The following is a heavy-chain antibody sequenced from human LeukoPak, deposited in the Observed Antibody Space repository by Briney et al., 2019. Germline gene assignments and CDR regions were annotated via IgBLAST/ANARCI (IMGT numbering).Heavy chain of an antibody. J-gene: IGHJ4*02. CDR3: ARDNYCSSTDCYNFDY. V-gene: IGHV3-33*01. CDR2: IWYDGSNK. Sequence: GGSLRLSCAASGFTFSGYGMHWVRQAPGEGLEWVAVIWYDGSNKYYEDSVKGRFTISRDNSKNTLYLQMNSLRVDDTAVYYCARDNYCSSTDCYNFDYWGQGTLVTVSS. D-gene: IGHD2-2*02. CDR1: GFTFSGYG.